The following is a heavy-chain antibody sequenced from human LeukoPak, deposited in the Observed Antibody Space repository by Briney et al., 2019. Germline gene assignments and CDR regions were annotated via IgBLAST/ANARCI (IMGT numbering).Heavy chain of an antibody. CDR1: GGSISSYY. J-gene: IGHJ6*03. CDR3: ALAHCSRTNCFYYYMDV. CDR2: IYTSGST. Sequence: SETLSLTCTVSGGSISSYYWSWIRQPAGKGLEWIGRIYTSGSTNYNPSLKSRVTISVDQSKKQFSLNLISVTAADTAVYFCALAHCSRTNCFYYYMDVWGKGTTVTVSS. D-gene: IGHD2-2*01. V-gene: IGHV4-4*07.